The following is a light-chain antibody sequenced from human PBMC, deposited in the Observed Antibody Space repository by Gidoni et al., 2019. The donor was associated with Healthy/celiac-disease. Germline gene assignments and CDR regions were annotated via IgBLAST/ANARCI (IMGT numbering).Light chain of an antibody. J-gene: IGKJ4*02. V-gene: IGKV4-1*01. CDR1: QSVLYHSNNKNY. CDR3: QQYYSTPLT. Sequence: IVMTQSPDSLAVALGERAIINCKSSQSVLYHSNNKNYLPWYQQKPGQPPKLLIYWASTRESGVPDRFSGSGSGTDFTLTISRLQAEDVAVYYCQQYYSTPLTFGGGTKVEIK. CDR2: WAS.